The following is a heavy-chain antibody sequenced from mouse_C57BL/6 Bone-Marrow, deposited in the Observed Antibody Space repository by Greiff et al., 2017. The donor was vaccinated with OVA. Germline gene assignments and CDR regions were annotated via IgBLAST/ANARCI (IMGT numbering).Heavy chain of an antibody. CDR1: GYTFTSYW. Sequence: QVQLQQPGAELVKPGASVKMSCKASGYTFTSYWITWVKQRPGQGLEWIGDIYPGSGSTNYNEKFKSKATLTVDTSSSTAYMQRSSLTSEDSAVYDFARGRAVVAPPGGGFDYWGQGTTLTVSS. J-gene: IGHJ2*01. D-gene: IGHD1-1*01. CDR3: ARGRAVVAPPGGGFDY. V-gene: IGHV1-55*01. CDR2: IYPGSGST.